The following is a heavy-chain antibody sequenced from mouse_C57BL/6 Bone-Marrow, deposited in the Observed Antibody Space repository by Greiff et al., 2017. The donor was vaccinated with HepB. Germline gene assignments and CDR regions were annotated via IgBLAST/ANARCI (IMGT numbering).Heavy chain of an antibody. CDR1: GFPITSGYY. D-gene: IGHD2-3*01. J-gene: IGHJ3*01. CDR3: AGDNDGYPFAY. CDR2: ITHSGET. Sequence: LLESGPGLVKPSQSLFLTCSITGFPITSGYYWIWIRQSPGKPLEWMGYITHSGETFYNPSLQSPISITRETSKNQFFLQLNSVTTEDTAMYYCAGDNDGYPFAYWGQGTLVTVSA. V-gene: IGHV12-3*01.